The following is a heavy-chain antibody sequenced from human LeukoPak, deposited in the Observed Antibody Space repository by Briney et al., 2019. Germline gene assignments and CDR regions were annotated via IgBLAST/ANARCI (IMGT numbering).Heavy chain of an antibody. CDR3: VRENISGTNWFDP. Sequence: SETLSLTCSVSDYSITTDHYWDWIRQPPGKGLEWIGSIYHSGSTYYNPSLKNRVTISVDTSKNQFSLKLTSVTAADTALYYCVRENISGTNWFDPWGQGTLVSVSS. CDR2: IYHSGST. V-gene: IGHV4-38-2*02. J-gene: IGHJ5*02. D-gene: IGHD3-10*01. CDR1: DYSITTDHY.